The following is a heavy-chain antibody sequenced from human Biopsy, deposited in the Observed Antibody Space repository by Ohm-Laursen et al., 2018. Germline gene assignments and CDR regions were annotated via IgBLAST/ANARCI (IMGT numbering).Heavy chain of an antibody. CDR2: MNPNSGNT. CDR3: ARGSFWLGGNYYYYGMDV. J-gene: IGHJ6*02. D-gene: IGHD3-10*01. V-gene: IGHV1-8*01. Sequence: SVKVSCKDSGHTFTSYDIHWVRQPTGHGLVWMGWMNPNSGNTDYAQKFQGRVSMTRNTSISTAYMELNSLRSEGMAVYYCARGSFWLGGNYYYYGMDVWGQGATVTVSS. CDR1: GHTFTSYD.